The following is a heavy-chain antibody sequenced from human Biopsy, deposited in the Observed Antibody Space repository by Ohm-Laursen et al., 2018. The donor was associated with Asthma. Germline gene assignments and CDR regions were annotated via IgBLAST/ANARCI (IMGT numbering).Heavy chain of an antibody. D-gene: IGHD3-10*01. Sequence: SLRLSCAASRFAFENYAMYWVRQTPGKGPEWVALISYDGREKAYLDSVKGRFTISRDNFKRTLHPQMSGLRPEDSATYYCAKDRFDGSVTSSYYYYGIDVWGQGTTVTVSS. CDR2: ISYDGREK. J-gene: IGHJ6*02. CDR3: AKDRFDGSVTSSYYYYGIDV. V-gene: IGHV3-30*18. CDR1: RFAFENYA.